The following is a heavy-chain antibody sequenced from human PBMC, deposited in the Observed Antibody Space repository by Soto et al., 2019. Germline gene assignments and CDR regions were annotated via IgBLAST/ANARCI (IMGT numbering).Heavy chain of an antibody. CDR3: ARVLKCLSSSCMNWFDP. D-gene: IGHD6-13*01. Sequence: QVQLQESGPGLVKPSQTLSLTCTVSGGSISSGGYYWSWIRQHPGKGLEWIGYIYYSGSTYYNPSLKRRVTISVDPSKYQFSRKLSSVTAADTAVYYCARVLKCLSSSCMNWFDPWGQGTLVTVSS. CDR1: GGSISSGGYY. CDR2: IYYSGST. J-gene: IGHJ5*02. V-gene: IGHV4-31*03.